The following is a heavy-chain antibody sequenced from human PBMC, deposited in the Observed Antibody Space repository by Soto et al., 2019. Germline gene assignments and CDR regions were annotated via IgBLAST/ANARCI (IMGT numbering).Heavy chain of an antibody. CDR3: ARGEGVYAVTPKNGMEV. CDR2: IIPIFGTA. D-gene: IGHD4-17*01. J-gene: IGHJ6*02. CDR1: GGTFSSYA. V-gene: IGHV1-69*01. Sequence: QVQLVQSGAEVNKPGSSVKVSCKASGGTFSSYAISWVRQAPGQGIEWMGGIIPIFGTANYAQKFQVRVTITADESTSTAYMERLTLRPEDTAVYYCARGEGVYAVTPKNGMEVWGQGTTVSGSS.